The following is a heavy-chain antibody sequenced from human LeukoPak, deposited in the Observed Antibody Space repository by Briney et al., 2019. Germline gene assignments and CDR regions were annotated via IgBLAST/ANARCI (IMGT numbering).Heavy chain of an antibody. Sequence: GASVKVSCKASGYTFTGYYMHWVRHAPRHRLEWMGRINPNSGGTDYAQKFQGRVTMTRDTSISTAYMELSRLRSDDTAVYYCARYNDSSGYSCLNAFDIWGQGTMVTVSS. J-gene: IGHJ3*02. CDR2: INPNSGGT. CDR3: ARYNDSSGYSCLNAFDI. V-gene: IGHV1-2*06. CDR1: GYTFTGYY. D-gene: IGHD3-22*01.